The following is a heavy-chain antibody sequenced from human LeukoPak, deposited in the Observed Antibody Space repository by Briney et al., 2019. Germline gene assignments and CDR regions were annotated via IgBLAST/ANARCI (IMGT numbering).Heavy chain of an antibody. CDR2: INPNSGGT. Sequence: ASVKVSCKASGYTFTGYYIHWMRQAPGQGLEWKGRINPNSGGTNYAQKFQGRVTMARDTSISTAYMELSRLTSDDTATYYCARADAFDIWGQGTMVTVSS. V-gene: IGHV1-2*06. J-gene: IGHJ3*02. CDR3: ARADAFDI. CDR1: GYTFTGYY.